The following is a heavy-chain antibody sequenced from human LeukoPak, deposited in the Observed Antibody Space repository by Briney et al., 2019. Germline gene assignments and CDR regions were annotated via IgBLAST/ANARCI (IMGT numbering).Heavy chain of an antibody. CDR1: GFTFSSYW. Sequence: GGSLSLSCAASGFTFSSYWMSWVRQAPGKGLEWVANIKQDGSGKYYVDSVKGRFTISRDNAKSSLYLQMNSLRAEDTAVFYCARDLSGTGWYFDLWGRGTLVTVSS. CDR2: IKQDGSGK. CDR3: ARDLSGTGWYFDL. D-gene: IGHD1-14*01. V-gene: IGHV3-7*05. J-gene: IGHJ2*01.